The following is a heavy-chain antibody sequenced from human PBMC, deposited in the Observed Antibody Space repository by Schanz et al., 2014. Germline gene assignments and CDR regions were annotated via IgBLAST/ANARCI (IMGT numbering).Heavy chain of an antibody. Sequence: QAQLVESGGGVVQPGRSLRLSCVASGFTFISYDIHWVRQAPGKGLEWVALIPSVDGHNKRYADSVKGRFTVSRDNSENSFYLQMNSLSVEDTSIYYCVKEGYSSGVAGAFDIWGQGTMVTVSS. CDR1: GFTFISYD. CDR3: VKEGYSSGVAGAFDI. CDR2: IPSVDGHNK. V-gene: IGHV3-30-3*02. D-gene: IGHD5-18*01. J-gene: IGHJ3*02.